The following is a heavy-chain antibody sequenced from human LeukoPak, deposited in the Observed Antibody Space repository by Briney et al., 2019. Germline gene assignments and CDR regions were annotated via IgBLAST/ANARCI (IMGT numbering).Heavy chain of an antibody. CDR2: ISSSSSYI. Sequence: GGSLRLSCAASGFTFSSYSMNWVRQAPGKGLEWVSSISSSSSYIYYADSVKGRFTISRDNAKNSLYLQMNSLRAEDTAVYYCTRGMLLGRFDPWGREPWSPSSQ. CDR3: TRGMLLGRFDP. CDR1: GFTFSSYS. D-gene: IGHD2-15*01. V-gene: IGHV3-21*01. J-gene: IGHJ5*02.